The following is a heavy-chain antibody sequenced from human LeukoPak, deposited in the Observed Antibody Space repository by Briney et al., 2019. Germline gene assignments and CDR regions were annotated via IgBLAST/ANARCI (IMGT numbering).Heavy chain of an antibody. CDR2: ISSSNSYI. CDR3: ARAASYYYYGMDV. CDR1: GFTFSSYS. Sequence: GGSLRLSCAASGFTFSSYSMNWVRQAPGKGLEWVSCISSSNSYIYYADSVKSRFTISRDNAKNSLYLQMNSLRAEDTAVYCCARAASYYYYGMDVWGQGTTVTVSS. J-gene: IGHJ6*02. D-gene: IGHD2-15*01. V-gene: IGHV3-21*01.